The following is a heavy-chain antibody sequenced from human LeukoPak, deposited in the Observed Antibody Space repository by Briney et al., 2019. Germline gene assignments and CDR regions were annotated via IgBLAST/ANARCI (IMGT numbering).Heavy chain of an antibody. CDR1: GGSFSGYY. J-gene: IGHJ4*02. V-gene: IGHV4-34*01. CDR2: INRSGST. D-gene: IGHD3-10*01. Sequence: PSETLSLTWAAYGGSFSGYYWSWIRQPPGKGLEWIGEINRSGSTNCNPSLKSRVTISVDTSKNQFSLKLRSVTAADTAAYYCVVLFRRGSGSYYIDYWGQGTLVTVSS. CDR3: VVLFRRGSGSYYIDY.